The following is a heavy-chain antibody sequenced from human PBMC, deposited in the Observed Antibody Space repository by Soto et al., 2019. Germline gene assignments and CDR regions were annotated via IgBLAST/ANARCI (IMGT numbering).Heavy chain of an antibody. J-gene: IGHJ4*02. CDR1: GVTVSNNY. CDR2: IYSGGGT. D-gene: IGHD4-17*01. V-gene: IGHV3-66*01. CDR3: ARNLPVTTLGY. Sequence: EVQLVESGGDLVQPGGSLRLSCAASGVTVSNNYMPWVRQAPGKGLELVSLIYSGGGTYYADSVKGRFTIYRDNSKNTVYLQMNSLRAEDTAVYYCARNLPVTTLGYWGQGTLVTVSS.